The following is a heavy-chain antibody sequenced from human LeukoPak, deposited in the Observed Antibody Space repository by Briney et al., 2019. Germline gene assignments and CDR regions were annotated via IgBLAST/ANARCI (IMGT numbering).Heavy chain of an antibody. V-gene: IGHV5-51*01. J-gene: IGHJ5*02. CDR1: GYIFAAYW. D-gene: IGHD2-2*01. CDR2: IYPGDSDT. Sequence: KPGESLKISCKGPGYIFAAYWIGWVRQMPGKGLEWMGSIYPGDSDTRYSPSFQGQVTISVDRSINTAYLQWNSLKASDTAIYYCARLQEDIVVVPAAIPYNWFDPWGRGPLVTVSS. CDR3: ARLQEDIVVVPAAIPYNWFDP.